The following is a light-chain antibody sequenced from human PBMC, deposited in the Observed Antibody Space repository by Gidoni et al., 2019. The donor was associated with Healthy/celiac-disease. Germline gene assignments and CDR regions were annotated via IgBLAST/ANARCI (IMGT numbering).Light chain of an antibody. CDR3: QQYYSTPWT. Sequence: VMTQSPDSLAVSLGARATINCKYSQSVLYSSNNKNYLAWYQQKPGQPPKLLIYWASTREAVVPDRFSGSGSGTDFTHTSSIRQAEDVAVYYCQQYYSTPWTFXXXTKVEIK. CDR1: QSVLYSSNNKNY. J-gene: IGKJ1*01. V-gene: IGKV4-1*01. CDR2: WAS.